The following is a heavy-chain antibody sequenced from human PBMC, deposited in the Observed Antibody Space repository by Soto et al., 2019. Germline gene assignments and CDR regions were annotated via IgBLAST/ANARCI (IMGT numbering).Heavy chain of an antibody. V-gene: IGHV3-15*01. CDR1: GFTFSNAW. J-gene: IGHJ3*02. Sequence: PGGSLRLSCAASGFTFSNAWMSWVRQAPGKGLEWVGRIKSKTDGGTTDYAAPVKGRFTISRDDSKNTLYLQMNSLKTEDTAVYYCTTAWRTRITIFGVVIPHHAFDIWGQGTMVTVSS. CDR2: IKSKTDGGTT. D-gene: IGHD3-3*01. CDR3: TTAWRTRITIFGVVIPHHAFDI.